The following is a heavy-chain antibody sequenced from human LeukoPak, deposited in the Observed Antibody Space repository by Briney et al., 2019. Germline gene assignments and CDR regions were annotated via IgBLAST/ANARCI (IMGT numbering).Heavy chain of an antibody. D-gene: IGHD3-10*01. CDR2: TRNKANSYTT. CDR3: ARANTMVRGVYYYGMDV. Sequence: GGSLRLSCAASGFTFSDHYMDWVRQAPGKGLEWVGRTRNKANSYTTEYAASVKGRFTISRDDSKNSLYLQMNSLKTEDTAVYYCARANTMVRGVYYYGMDVWGQGTTVTVSS. CDR1: GFTFSDHY. V-gene: IGHV3-72*01. J-gene: IGHJ6*02.